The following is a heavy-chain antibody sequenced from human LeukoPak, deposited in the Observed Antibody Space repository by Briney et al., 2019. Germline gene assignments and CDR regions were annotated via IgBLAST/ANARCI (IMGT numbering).Heavy chain of an antibody. D-gene: IGHD3-22*01. CDR1: GGSISNYY. Sequence: PSETLSLTCTVSGGSISNYYWTWIRQPPGKGLEWIGYISYSGSTKDNPSLTSRVTISIDTSKNQFSLKLSSVAAADTAVYYCARVHYFDSSGYYSSTYYYYMDVWGKGTTVTVSS. V-gene: IGHV4-59*01. CDR2: ISYSGST. CDR3: ARVHYFDSSGYYSSTYYYYMDV. J-gene: IGHJ6*03.